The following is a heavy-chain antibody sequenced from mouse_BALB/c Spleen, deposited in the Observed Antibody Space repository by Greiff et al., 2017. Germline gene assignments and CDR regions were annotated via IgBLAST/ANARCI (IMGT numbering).Heavy chain of an antibody. Sequence: DVQLQESGGGLVKPGGSLKLSCAASGFTFSSYAMSWVRQSPEKRLEWVAEISSGGSYTYYPDTVTGRFTISRDNAKNTLYLEMSSLRSEDTAMYYCARDYYGSDYWGQGTTLTVSS. CDR1: GFTFSSYA. D-gene: IGHD1-1*01. CDR2: ISSGGSYT. V-gene: IGHV5-9-4*01. CDR3: ARDYYGSDY. J-gene: IGHJ2*01.